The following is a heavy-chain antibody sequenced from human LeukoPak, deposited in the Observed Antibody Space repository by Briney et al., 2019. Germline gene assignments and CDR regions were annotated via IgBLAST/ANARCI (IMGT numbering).Heavy chain of an antibody. CDR2: IRYDGSNK. J-gene: IGHJ4*02. CDR1: GFTFSSYG. D-gene: IGHD5-24*01. Sequence: PGGSLRLSCSASGFTFSSYGMHWVRQAPGKGLEWVAFIRYDGSNKYYADSVKGRFTISRDNSKNTLYLQMNSLRAEDTAVYYCAKSLEMATTPDYWGQGTLVTVSS. CDR3: AKSLEMATTPDY. V-gene: IGHV3-30*02.